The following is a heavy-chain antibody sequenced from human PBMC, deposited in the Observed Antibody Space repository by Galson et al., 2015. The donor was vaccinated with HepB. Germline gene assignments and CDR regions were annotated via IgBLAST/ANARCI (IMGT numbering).Heavy chain of an antibody. CDR3: AHVAAYDYWGDYPSTFDY. D-gene: IGHD3-3*01. J-gene: IGHJ4*02. CDR2: IYGNDDK. V-gene: IGHV2-5*01. CDR1: GFSLSTSKVG. Sequence: PALVKPTQTLTLTCTFSGFSLSTSKVGVGWICQPPEKALEWLALIYGNDDKRYSPSLKSRLSITKDTSRNQVVLTMTNVDPVDTATYYCAHVAAYDYWGDYPSTFDYWGQGTLVTVSS.